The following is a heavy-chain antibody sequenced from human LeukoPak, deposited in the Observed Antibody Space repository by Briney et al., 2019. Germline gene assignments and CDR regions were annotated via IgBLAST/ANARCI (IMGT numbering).Heavy chain of an antibody. CDR1: GYTFTGYY. V-gene: IGHV1-2*02. CDR3: TRGRPQGNSDLFGGDY. Sequence: EASVKVSCKTSGYTFTGYYLHWVRQAPGQGLGWVAWISLSSGTTHYAQKFRGRVTVTRDTSIGTASMELSSLTSDDTAVYYCTRGRPQGNSDLFGGDYWGQGTLVTVSS. D-gene: IGHD3-10*02. J-gene: IGHJ4*02. CDR2: ISLSSGTT.